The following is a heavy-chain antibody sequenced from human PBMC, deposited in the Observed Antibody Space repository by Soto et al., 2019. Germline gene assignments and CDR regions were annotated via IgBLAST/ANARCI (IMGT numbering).Heavy chain of an antibody. V-gene: IGHV1-18*01. J-gene: IGHJ5*02. CDR1: GYTFTSYG. CDR2: ISAYNGNT. D-gene: IGHD2-15*01. Sequence: ASVKVSCKASGYTFTSYGISWVRQALGQGLEWMGWISAYNGNTNYAQKLQGRVTMTTDTSTSTAYMELRSLRSDDTAVYYCARDIVVVVAARYNWFDPWGQGTLVTVSS. CDR3: ARDIVVVVAARYNWFDP.